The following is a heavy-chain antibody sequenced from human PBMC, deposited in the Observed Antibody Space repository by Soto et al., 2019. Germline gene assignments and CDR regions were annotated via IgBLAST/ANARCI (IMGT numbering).Heavy chain of an antibody. Sequence: VGSLRLSCASSVCTFSSYGMHWVRHSPGKGLEWVAVISYDGSNKYYADSVKGRFTISRDNSKNTLYLQMNSLRAEDTAVYYCAKEQYYYDSSGGAYYSYGMEVWREGTTVTVSS. J-gene: IGHJ6*01. CDR1: VCTFSSYG. CDR2: ISYDGSNK. D-gene: IGHD3-22*01. V-gene: IGHV3-30*18. CDR3: AKEQYYYDSSGGAYYSYGMEV.